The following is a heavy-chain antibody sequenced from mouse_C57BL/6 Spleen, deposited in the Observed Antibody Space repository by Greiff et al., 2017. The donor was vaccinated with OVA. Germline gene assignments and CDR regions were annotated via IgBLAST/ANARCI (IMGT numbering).Heavy chain of an antibody. Sequence: VQLQQSGAELVRPGASVTLSCKASGYTFTDYEMHWVKQTPVHGLEWIGAIDPETGGTAYNQKFKGKAILTADKSSSTAYMELRSLTSEDSAVYYCTRRNDGYSYYFDDWGQGTTLTVSS. CDR3: TRRNDGYSYYFDD. CDR1: GYTFTDYE. CDR2: IDPETGGT. V-gene: IGHV1-15*01. J-gene: IGHJ2*01. D-gene: IGHD2-3*01.